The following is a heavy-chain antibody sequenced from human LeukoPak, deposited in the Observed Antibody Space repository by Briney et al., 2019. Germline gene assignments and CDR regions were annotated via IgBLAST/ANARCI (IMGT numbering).Heavy chain of an antibody. J-gene: IGHJ6*03. CDR3: ARDRGEWLPHYYMDV. Sequence: ASVKVSCKASGYTFTSYAMHWVRQAPGQGLEWMGWINPNSGGTNYAQKFQGRVTMTRDTSISTAYMELSRLRSDDTAVYYCARDRGEWLPHYYMDVWGKGTTVTVSS. CDR2: INPNSGGT. CDR1: GYTFTSYA. D-gene: IGHD3-3*01. V-gene: IGHV1-2*02.